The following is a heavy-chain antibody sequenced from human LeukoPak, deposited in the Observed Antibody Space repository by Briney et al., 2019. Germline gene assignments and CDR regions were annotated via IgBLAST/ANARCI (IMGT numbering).Heavy chain of an antibody. V-gene: IGHV3-30-3*01. D-gene: IGHD2-15*01. J-gene: IGHJ4*02. Sequence: GRSLRLSCAASGFTFSSYAMHWVRQAPGKGLEWVAVISYDGSNKYYADSVKGRFTISRDNSKSTLYLQMNSLRGEDTAVYYCAKDPREAAYFFDSWGQGTLVTVSS. CDR1: GFTFSSYA. CDR3: AKDPREAAYFFDS. CDR2: ISYDGSNK.